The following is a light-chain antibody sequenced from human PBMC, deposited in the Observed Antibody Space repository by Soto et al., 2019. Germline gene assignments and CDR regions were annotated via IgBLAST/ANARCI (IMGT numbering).Light chain of an antibody. J-gene: IGLJ1*01. Sequence: QSVLTQSSSASASLGSSVKLTCTLSSGHSSYIIAWHQQQPGKAPRYLMKLEGSGSYNKGSGVPDRFSGSSSGADRYLTISNLQFEEEADYYCGTWDSNARVFGTGAKLTVL. V-gene: IGLV4-60*02. CDR2: LEGSGSY. CDR1: SGHSSYI. CDR3: GTWDSNARV.